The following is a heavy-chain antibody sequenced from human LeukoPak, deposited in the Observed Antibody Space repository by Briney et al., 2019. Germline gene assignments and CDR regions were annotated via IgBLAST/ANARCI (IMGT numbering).Heavy chain of an antibody. CDR3: ARTFDS. CDR2: IGNSGSPI. Sequence: GGSLRLSCAASGFTFSSYEMNWVRQAPGKGLEWVSYIGNSGSPIYYADSAKGRFTISRDNAKNSLFLQMSSLRAEDTAVYYCARTFDSWGQGTLVTVSS. CDR1: GFTFSSYE. V-gene: IGHV3-48*03. J-gene: IGHJ4*02.